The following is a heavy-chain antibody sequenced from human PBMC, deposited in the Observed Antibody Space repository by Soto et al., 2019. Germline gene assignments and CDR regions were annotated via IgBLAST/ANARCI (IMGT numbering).Heavy chain of an antibody. CDR2: IWYDGSHK. CDR3: ARGATSGTGTYYFDY. CDR1: EFTFSTYG. J-gene: IGHJ4*02. D-gene: IGHD1-1*01. Sequence: GGSLRLSCAASEFTFSTYGMHWVRQVPGKGLEWVAVIWYDGSHKFYADSVKGRFTISRDNSRNTLFLQMNSLRAEDTAVYYCARGATSGTGTYYFDYWGQGT. V-gene: IGHV3-33*01.